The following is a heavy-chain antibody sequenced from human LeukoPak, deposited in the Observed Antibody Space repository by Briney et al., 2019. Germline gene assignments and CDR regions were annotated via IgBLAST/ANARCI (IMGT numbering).Heavy chain of an antibody. J-gene: IGHJ3*01. D-gene: IGHD3-16*01. CDR1: GGSISSSSYY. V-gene: IGHV4-30-2*01. CDR3: ARDFHLGGNSFDF. CDR2: IYHSGST. Sequence: SSETLSLTCTVSGGSISSSSYYWGWIRQPPGKGLEWIGYIYHSGSTYYNPSLKSRVTISVDRSKNQFSLKLSSVTAADTAVYYCARDFHLGGNSFDFWGQGTMVTVSS.